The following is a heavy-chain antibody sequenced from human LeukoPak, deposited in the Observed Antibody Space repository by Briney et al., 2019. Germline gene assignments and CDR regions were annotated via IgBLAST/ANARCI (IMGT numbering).Heavy chain of an antibody. J-gene: IGHJ4*02. D-gene: IGHD4-23*01. Sequence: PSQTLSLTCTVSGGSISSGGYYWSWIRQHPGTGLEWIGYMYYSGSTYYNPSLKSRATISVDTSKNQFSLKLSSVTAADTAVYYCARGGSYGGNLNYWGQGTLVTVSS. V-gene: IGHV4-31*03. CDR2: MYYSGST. CDR3: ARGGSYGGNLNY. CDR1: GGSISSGGYY.